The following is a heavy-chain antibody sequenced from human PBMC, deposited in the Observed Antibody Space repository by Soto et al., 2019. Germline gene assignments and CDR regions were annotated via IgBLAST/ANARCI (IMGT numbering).Heavy chain of an antibody. Sequence: QVQLVQSGAEVKKPGSSVKVSCKASGGTFSSYAISWVRQAPGQGLEWMGGIIPIFGTANYAQKFQGRVTSNAGESPGTAYRELSSLRSEDTAVYYWAGGGIWFDWGQGTLVTVSS. D-gene: IGHD3-10*01. CDR3: AGGGIWFD. V-gene: IGHV1-69*12. CDR1: GGTFSSYA. J-gene: IGHJ4*02. CDR2: IIPIFGTA.